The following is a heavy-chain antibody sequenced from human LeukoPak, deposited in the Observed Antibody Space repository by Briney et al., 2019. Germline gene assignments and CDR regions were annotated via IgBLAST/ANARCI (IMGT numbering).Heavy chain of an antibody. D-gene: IGHD6-13*01. V-gene: IGHV1-18*01. CDR3: ARDRGSSWYLYYYGMDV. Sequence: ASVKVSCKASGYTFTSYGISWVRQAPGQGLEWMGWISAYNGNTNYAQKLQGRVTMTTDTSTSTAYMELRSLRSDDTAVYYCARDRGSSWYLYYYGMDVWGQGTTVTVSS. CDR1: GYTFTSYG. CDR2: ISAYNGNT. J-gene: IGHJ6*02.